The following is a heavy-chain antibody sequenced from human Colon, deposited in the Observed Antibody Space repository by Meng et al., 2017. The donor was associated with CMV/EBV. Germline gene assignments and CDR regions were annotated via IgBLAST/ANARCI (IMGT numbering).Heavy chain of an antibody. J-gene: IGHJ6*02. CDR3: ARDQGYSSPLASSFYYYYYGMDV. Sequence: GESLKISCAASGFTFSSYSMNWVRQAPGTGLEWVSSISSSSSYIYYADSVKGLFTISRDNAKNSLYLQMNSLRAEDTAVYYCARDQGYSSPLASSFYYYYYGMDVWGQGTTVTVSS. D-gene: IGHD6-13*01. CDR2: ISSSSSYI. CDR1: GFTFSSYS. V-gene: IGHV3-21*01.